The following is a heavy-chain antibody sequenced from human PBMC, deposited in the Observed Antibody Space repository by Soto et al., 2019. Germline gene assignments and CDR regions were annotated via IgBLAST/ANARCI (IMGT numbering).Heavy chain of an antibody. J-gene: IGHJ5*02. D-gene: IGHD5-12*01. CDR1: GYTFTSYG. Sequence: ASVKVSCKASGYTFTSYGITWMRQAPGQGLEWMGWISTYNGNTNYAQKLQGRVTTTTDTSTSTAYMELRSLRSDDTAVYYCAREGGGYSTPWFDPWGQGTLVTVSS. V-gene: IGHV1-18*01. CDR2: ISTYNGNT. CDR3: AREGGGYSTPWFDP.